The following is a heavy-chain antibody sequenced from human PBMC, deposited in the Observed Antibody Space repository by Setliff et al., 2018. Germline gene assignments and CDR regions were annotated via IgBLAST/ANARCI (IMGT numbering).Heavy chain of an antibody. CDR3: AREYYYGSSGSFDY. D-gene: IGHD3-22*01. Sequence: PSETLSLTCTVSGGSISSGSYYWSRIRQPAGKGLEWIGRIYTSGSTNYNPSLKSRVTISVDTSKNPFSLKLGTVTAADTAVYYCAREYYYGSSGSFDYWSQGTLVTVSS. V-gene: IGHV4-61*02. CDR1: GGSISSGSYY. CDR2: IYTSGST. J-gene: IGHJ4*02.